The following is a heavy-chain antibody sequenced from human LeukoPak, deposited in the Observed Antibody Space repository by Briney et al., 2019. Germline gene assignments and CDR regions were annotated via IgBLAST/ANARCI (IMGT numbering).Heavy chain of an antibody. J-gene: IGHJ5*02. CDR3: ASGPAGETLTYCSSTSCYWTLDP. V-gene: IGHV1-18*04. D-gene: IGHD2-2*01. Sequence: ASVKVSCKASGYTFTGYYMHWVRQAPGQGLEWMGWISAYNGNTNYAQKLQGRVTMTTDTSTSTAYMELRSLRSDDTAVYYCASGPAGETLTYCSSTSCYWTLDPWGQGTLVTVSS. CDR1: GYTFTGYY. CDR2: ISAYNGNT.